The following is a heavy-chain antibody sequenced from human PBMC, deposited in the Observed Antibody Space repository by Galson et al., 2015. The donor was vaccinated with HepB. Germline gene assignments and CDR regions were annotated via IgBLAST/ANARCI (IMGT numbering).Heavy chain of an antibody. D-gene: IGHD5-18*01. V-gene: IGHV3-30-3*01. CDR3: ARAAGRGYSYGYNYYYMDV. J-gene: IGHJ6*03. Sequence: SLRLSCAASGFTFSSYAMHWVRQAPGKGLEWVAVISYDGSNKYYADSVKGRFTISRDNSKNTLYLQMNSLRAEDTAVYYCARAAGRGYSYGYNYYYMDVWGKGTTVTVPS. CDR1: GFTFSSYA. CDR2: ISYDGSNK.